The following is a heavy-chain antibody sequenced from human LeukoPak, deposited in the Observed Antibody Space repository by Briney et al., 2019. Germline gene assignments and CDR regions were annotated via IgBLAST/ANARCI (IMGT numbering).Heavy chain of an antibody. D-gene: IGHD2-2*01. V-gene: IGHV3-30*04. CDR1: GLTFSTYA. J-gene: IGHJ6*02. Sequence: GGSLRLSCAASGLTFSTYAKHWVRQAPGKGLEWVALISYDGSSKYYADSVKGRFTISRDNSKNRLYLQMNSLRAEDTAVYYCARGGDITVVPADEYHYYGMDVWGQGTTVTVSS. CDR2: ISYDGSSK. CDR3: ARGGDITVVPADEYHYYGMDV.